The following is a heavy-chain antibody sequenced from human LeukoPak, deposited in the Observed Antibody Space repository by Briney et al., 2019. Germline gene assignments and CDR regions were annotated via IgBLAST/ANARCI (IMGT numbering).Heavy chain of an antibody. V-gene: IGHV7-4-1*02. CDR2: INTNTGNP. J-gene: IGHJ5*02. Sequence: ASVKVSCKASGYTFTSYAMNWMRQAPGQGLEWMGWINTNTGNPTYAQGFTGRFVFSLDTSVSTAYLQISSLKAEDTAVYYCVRDEGLWFGESPRFDPWGQGTLVTVSS. CDR3: VRDEGLWFGESPRFDP. CDR1: GYTFTSYA. D-gene: IGHD3-10*01.